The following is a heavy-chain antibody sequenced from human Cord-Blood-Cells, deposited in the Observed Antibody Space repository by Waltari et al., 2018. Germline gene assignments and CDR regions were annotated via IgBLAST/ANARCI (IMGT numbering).Heavy chain of an antibody. J-gene: IGHJ4*02. Sequence: QVTLQESGPALVKPTQTLTLTCTFSGFSLSTRGMRVSWLRQPPGKALEWLARIDWDDDKFYSTSLKTRLTISKDTSKNQVVLTMTNIDPVDTATYYCARSKDFWSGYYFDYWGQGTLVTVSS. D-gene: IGHD3-3*01. CDR1: GFSLSTRGMR. V-gene: IGHV2-70*04. CDR3: ARSKDFWSGYYFDY. CDR2: IDWDDDK.